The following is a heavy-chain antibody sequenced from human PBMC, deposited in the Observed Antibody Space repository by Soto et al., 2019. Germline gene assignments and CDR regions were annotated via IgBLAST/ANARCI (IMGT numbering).Heavy chain of an antibody. Sequence: QVQLVQSGAEVKKPGASVKVSCKASGYTFTSYGISWVRQAPGQGLEWMGWISAYNGNTNYAQKLQGRVTMTTDTSTSTAYMDLRILRSDDTAVYYCAIDPSVILTGNNQTIFDYWGQGTLITVSS. CDR1: GYTFTSYG. CDR3: AIDPSVILTGNNQTIFDY. CDR2: ISAYNGNT. J-gene: IGHJ4*02. D-gene: IGHD3-9*01. V-gene: IGHV1-18*01.